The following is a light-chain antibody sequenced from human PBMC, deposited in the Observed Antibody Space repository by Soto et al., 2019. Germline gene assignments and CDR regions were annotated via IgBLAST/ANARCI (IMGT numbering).Light chain of an antibody. CDR2: DVS. V-gene: IGLV2-14*01. Sequence: QSALTQPASVSGSPGQSITISCTGTSSDVGGYNYVSWYQQHPGKASKLMIYDVSNRPSGVSNRFSGSKSGNTASLTISGLQAEDEADYYCSSYTSSSTLEVFGGGTKLTVL. CDR3: SSYTSSSTLEV. J-gene: IGLJ3*02. CDR1: SSDVGGYNY.